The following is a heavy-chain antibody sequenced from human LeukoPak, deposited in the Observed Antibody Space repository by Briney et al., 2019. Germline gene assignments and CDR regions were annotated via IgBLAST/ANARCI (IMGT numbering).Heavy chain of an antibody. CDR1: GGSISNSY. CDR3: ASGDDYSNYYFNY. CDR2: IYYSGST. D-gene: IGHD4-11*01. J-gene: IGHJ4*02. Sequence: SETLSLTCTVSGGSISNSYWTWIRQPPGEGLQWIGYIYYSGSTNYNPSLKGRVTISVDTSKNQFSLRLSSVTAADTAVYYCASGDDYSNYYFNYWGQGTLVTVSS. V-gene: IGHV4-59*01.